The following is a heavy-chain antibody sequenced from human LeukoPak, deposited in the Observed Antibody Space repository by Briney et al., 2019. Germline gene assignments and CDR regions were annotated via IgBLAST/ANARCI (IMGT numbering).Heavy chain of an antibody. Sequence: PGGSLRLSCAASGFTVSSNYMSWVRQAPGKGLEWVSVIYSGGSTYYADSVKGRFTISRDNSKNTLYLQMNSLRAEDTAVYYCARDHGVQLRLGVDGMDVWGQGTTVTVSS. V-gene: IGHV3-66*01. J-gene: IGHJ6*02. CDR1: GFTVSSNY. CDR2: IYSGGST. D-gene: IGHD1-1*01. CDR3: ARDHGVQLRLGVDGMDV.